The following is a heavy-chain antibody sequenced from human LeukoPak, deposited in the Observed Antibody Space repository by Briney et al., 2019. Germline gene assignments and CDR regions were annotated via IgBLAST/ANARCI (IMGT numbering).Heavy chain of an antibody. J-gene: IGHJ5*02. CDR3: ARERAGDYVWGSFFSWFDP. D-gene: IGHD3-16*01. CDR2: INHSGST. V-gene: IGHV4-34*01. CDR1: GGSFSGYY. Sequence: PSETLSLTCAVYGGSFSGYYWSWIRQPPGKGLEWIGEINHSGSTNYNPSLKSRVTISVDTSKNQFSLKLSSVTAADTAVYYCARERAGDYVWGSFFSWFDPWGQGTLVTVSS.